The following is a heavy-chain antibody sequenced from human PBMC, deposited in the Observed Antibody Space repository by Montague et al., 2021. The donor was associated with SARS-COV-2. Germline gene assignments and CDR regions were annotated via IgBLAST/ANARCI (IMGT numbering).Heavy chain of an antibody. CDR1: GDSVAEHRRG. D-gene: IGHD7-27*01. CDR3: ARVRHLGRGMDV. CDR2: LLHEKKKNY. V-gene: IGHV6-1*01. J-gene: IGHJ6*02. Sequence: CAISGDSVAEHRRGSEEHTHEPQSPIKLVCRLLHEKKKNYHYADAWKSRITIDPDTSKNQVSLQLRSVTPEDTAVYFCARVRHLGRGMDVWGQGTTVTVSS.